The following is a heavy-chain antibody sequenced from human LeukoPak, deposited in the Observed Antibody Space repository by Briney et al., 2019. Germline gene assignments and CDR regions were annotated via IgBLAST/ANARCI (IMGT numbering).Heavy chain of an antibody. CDR2: ISGSGGST. CDR3: AKDQIPSGAEYYFDY. CDR1: GFTFSSYA. Sequence: GGSLRLSCAASGFTFSSYAMSWVRQAPGKGLEWVSAISGSGGSTYYADSVKGRFTFSRDNSKNTLYLQMNSLRAEDTAVYYCAKDQIPSGAEYYFDYWGQGTLVTVSS. J-gene: IGHJ4*02. V-gene: IGHV3-23*01.